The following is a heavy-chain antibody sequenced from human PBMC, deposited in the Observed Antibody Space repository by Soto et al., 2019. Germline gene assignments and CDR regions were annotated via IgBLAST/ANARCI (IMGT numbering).Heavy chain of an antibody. CDR1: GF. D-gene: IGHD3-22*01. J-gene: IGHJ3*02. CDR3: ARDRNYDDSSGHDFDI. CDR2: ISTYNGNT. Sequence: ASVKVSCKASGFISWVRQAPGQGLEWMGWISTYNGNTNYAQKFQGRVTMTTDTSTSTAYMELRSLRSDDTAVYYCARDRNYDDSSGHDFDIWG. V-gene: IGHV1-18*01.